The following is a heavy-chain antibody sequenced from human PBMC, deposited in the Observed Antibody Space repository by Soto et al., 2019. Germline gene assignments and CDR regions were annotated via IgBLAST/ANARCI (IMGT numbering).Heavy chain of an antibody. CDR1: GYTFTSYG. V-gene: IGHV1-18*01. CDR2: ISARNGNT. Sequence: QVHLVQSGAEVKKPGASVKVSCKASGYTFTSYGITWVRQAPGQGLEWMGWISARNGNTDYAQKLQGRVIVTRDTSTSTADMELRSLISDDTAVYYCARGRYGDYWGQGALVTVSS. J-gene: IGHJ4*02. CDR3: ARGRYGDY. D-gene: IGHD1-1*01.